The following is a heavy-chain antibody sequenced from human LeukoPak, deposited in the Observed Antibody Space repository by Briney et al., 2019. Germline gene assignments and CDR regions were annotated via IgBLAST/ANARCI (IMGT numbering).Heavy chain of an antibody. CDR3: ARDIVLIAVAVRGSFDI. CDR2: ISYDGSNE. J-gene: IGHJ3*02. D-gene: IGHD6-19*01. CDR1: GFTFSSYG. Sequence: GGSLRLSCAASGFTFSSYGMHWVRQAPGKGLEWVAVISYDGSNEYYADSVKGRFTISRDNSKNTLYLQMDSLRAEDTALYYCARDIVLIAVAVRGSFDIWGQGTMVTVSS. V-gene: IGHV3-30*03.